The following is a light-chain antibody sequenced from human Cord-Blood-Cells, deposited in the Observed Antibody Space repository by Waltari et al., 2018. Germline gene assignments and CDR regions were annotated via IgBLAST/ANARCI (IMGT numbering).Light chain of an antibody. V-gene: IGLV2-14*01. J-gene: IGLJ2*01. CDR2: EVS. CDR1: SSDVGGYNY. CDR3: SSYTSSSTVV. Sequence: QSALTQPASASGSPGQSITISCPGTSSDVGGYNYVSWYQQHPGKAPKLMIYEVSNRPSGVSNRFSGSKSGNTASLTISGLQAEDEADYYCSSYTSSSTVVFGGGTKLTVL.